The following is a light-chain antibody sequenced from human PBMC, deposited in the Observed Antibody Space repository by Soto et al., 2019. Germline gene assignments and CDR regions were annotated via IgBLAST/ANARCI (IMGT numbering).Light chain of an antibody. Sequence: QSAPTQPASVCGAPRQAVRVFRPGKNKYVGGYNYVSWYQQHPGKAPKLIIYDVTNRPSGVSNRFSGSKSGNTASLTISGLQAEDEADYYCSSYTSSSTYVFGTGTKVTVL. V-gene: IGLV2-14*01. J-gene: IGLJ1*01. CDR3: SSYTSSSTYV. CDR1: NKYVGGYNY. CDR2: DVT.